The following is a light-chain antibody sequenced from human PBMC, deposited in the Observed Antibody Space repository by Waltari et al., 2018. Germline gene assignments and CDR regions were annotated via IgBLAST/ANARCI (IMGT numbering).Light chain of an antibody. CDR3: YSSDSTGLRV. CDR1: ELPRKY. Sequence: YELTQPPSVSVSPGQTARITCSGHELPRKYAYWFQQKSGQAPRLVIYEDTKRPSGIPESFAGSSAGTVATLTITGAQVDDEADYYCYSSDSTGLRVFGGGTTVVVL. J-gene: IGLJ1*01. V-gene: IGLV3-10*01. CDR2: EDT.